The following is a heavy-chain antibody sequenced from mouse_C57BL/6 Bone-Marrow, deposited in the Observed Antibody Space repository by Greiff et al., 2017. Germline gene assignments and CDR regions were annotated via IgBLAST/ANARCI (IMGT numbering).Heavy chain of an antibody. V-gene: IGHV1-59*01. CDR3: ARRDYSKGN. Sequence: QVQLQQPGAELVRPGPSVKLSCKASGYTFTSYWMHWVKQRPGQGLEWIGVIDPSDSYTNYNQKFKGKATLTVDTSSSTAYIQLSSLTSEDSAVYYCARRDYSKGNWGQGTLVTVSA. CDR1: GYTFTSYW. J-gene: IGHJ3*01. CDR2: IDPSDSYT. D-gene: IGHD2-5*01.